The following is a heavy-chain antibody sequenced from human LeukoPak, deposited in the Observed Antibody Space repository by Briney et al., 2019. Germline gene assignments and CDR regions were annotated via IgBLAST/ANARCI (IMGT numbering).Heavy chain of an antibody. D-gene: IGHD2-2*02. Sequence: PGGSLRLSCAASGFTFSNYAMSWVRQAPGKGLEWVSAISGSGDTTYYADSLKGRFPISRDNSKNMLYLQMNSLTAEDTAVYYCAKDLHCYSTSCYTGIFDYWGQGTLVTVSS. CDR3: AKDLHCYSTSCYTGIFDY. CDR1: GFTFSNYA. CDR2: ISGSGDTT. V-gene: IGHV3-23*01. J-gene: IGHJ4*02.